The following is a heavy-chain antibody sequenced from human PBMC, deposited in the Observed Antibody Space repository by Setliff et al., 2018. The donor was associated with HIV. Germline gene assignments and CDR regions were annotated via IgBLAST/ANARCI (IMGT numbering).Heavy chain of an antibody. CDR2: IIPIFGTA. D-gene: IGHD4-17*01. CDR1: GGTFSRYA. Sequence: GASVKVSCKASGGTFSRYAISWVRQAPGQGLEWMGGIIPIFGTANYAQKFLGRVTITADESTNTAYMELNSLRSEDTAVYYCARHRSYGDYDPNWFDPWGQGTLVTVSS. CDR3: ARHRSYGDYDPNWFDP. J-gene: IGHJ5*02. V-gene: IGHV1-69*13.